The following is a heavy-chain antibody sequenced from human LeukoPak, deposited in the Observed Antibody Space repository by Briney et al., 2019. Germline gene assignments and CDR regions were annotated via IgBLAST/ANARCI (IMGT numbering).Heavy chain of an antibody. Sequence: GGSLRLSCAASGFTLDDYAMHWVRQAPGKGLEWVSGISWNSGSIGYADSVKGRFTISRDNAKNSLYLQMNSLRAEDTALYYCAKDIGGGSFDYWGQGTLVTVSS. V-gene: IGHV3-9*01. CDR2: ISWNSGSI. CDR3: AKDIGGGSFDY. CDR1: GFTLDDYA. D-gene: IGHD2-15*01. J-gene: IGHJ4*02.